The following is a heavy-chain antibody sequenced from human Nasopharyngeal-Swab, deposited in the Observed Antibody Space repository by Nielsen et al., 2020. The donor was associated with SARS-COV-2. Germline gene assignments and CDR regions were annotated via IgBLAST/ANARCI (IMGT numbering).Heavy chain of an antibody. CDR2: INYNGATT. J-gene: IGHJ4*02. CDR3: ARDRKEVGITGTLRGDY. CDR1: GFTLRNYA. V-gene: IGHV3-20*04. D-gene: IGHD1-7*01. Sequence: GESLKISCAASGFTLRNYAMTWVRQAPGKGLEWVSSINYNGATTTYADSVKGRFTISRDNANNVLYLQMDSLRAEDTALYYCARDRKEVGITGTLRGDYWGLGTMVTVSA.